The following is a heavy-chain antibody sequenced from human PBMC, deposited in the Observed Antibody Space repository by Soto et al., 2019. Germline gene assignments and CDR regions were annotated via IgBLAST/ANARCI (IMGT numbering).Heavy chain of an antibody. Sequence: QVQLQESGPGLVKPSQTLSLTCTVSGGSISSGDYYWSWIRQPPGKGLEWIGSIYYSGSTYYNRSLKSRVTISVDTSKNQCSLKLNSVTAADTAVYYCASRHSSPYFDYWGQGTLVTVSS. CDR2: IYYSGST. V-gene: IGHV4-30-4*01. CDR1: GGSISSGDYY. D-gene: IGHD6-13*01. J-gene: IGHJ4*02. CDR3: ASRHSSPYFDY.